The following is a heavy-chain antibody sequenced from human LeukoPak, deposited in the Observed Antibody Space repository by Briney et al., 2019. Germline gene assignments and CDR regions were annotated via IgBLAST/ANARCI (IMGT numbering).Heavy chain of an antibody. CDR3: ARASSSGYYSFWFDP. D-gene: IGHD3-22*01. V-gene: IGHV1-18*01. CDR1: GYTFTSYG. CDR2: ISAYNGNI. Sequence: GASVKVSCKASGYTFTSYGISWVRQAPGQGLEWMGWISAYNGNINYAQKLQGRVTMTTDTSTSTAYMELRSLRSDDTAVYYCARASSSGYYSFWFDPWGQGTLVTVSS. J-gene: IGHJ5*02.